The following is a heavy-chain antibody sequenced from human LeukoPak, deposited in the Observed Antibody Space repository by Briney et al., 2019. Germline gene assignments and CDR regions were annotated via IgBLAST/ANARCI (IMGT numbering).Heavy chain of an antibody. J-gene: IGHJ2*01. Sequence: SETLSLTCTVSGGSISSGGYYWSWIRQHPGKGLEWIGYIYYSGSTYYNPSLKGRVTISVDTSKNQFSLKLSSVTAADTAVYYCARDRQYDILTGYYGYFDLWGRGTLVTVSS. CDR2: IYYSGST. CDR3: ARDRQYDILTGYYGYFDL. V-gene: IGHV4-31*03. CDR1: GGSISSGGYY. D-gene: IGHD3-9*01.